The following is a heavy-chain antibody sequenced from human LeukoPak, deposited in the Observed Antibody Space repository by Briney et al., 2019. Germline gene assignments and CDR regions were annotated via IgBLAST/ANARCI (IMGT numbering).Heavy chain of an antibody. CDR1: GYTFTSYT. D-gene: IGHD3-10*01. V-gene: IGHV1-18*01. Sequence: GASVKVSCKASGYTFTSYTINWVRQAPGQGIEWMGWISVHNGNTKYAQKLQGRVTLTTDTSTSTAYMELRSLRSDDTAVYYCARDRMILGVPFDYWGQGTLVTVSS. J-gene: IGHJ4*02. CDR2: ISVHNGNT. CDR3: ARDRMILGVPFDY.